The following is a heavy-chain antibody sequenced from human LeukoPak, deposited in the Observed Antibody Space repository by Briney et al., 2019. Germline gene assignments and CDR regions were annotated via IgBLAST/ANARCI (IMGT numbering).Heavy chain of an antibody. V-gene: IGHV4-31*03. D-gene: IGHD2-21*01. J-gene: IGHJ4*02. CDR1: GGSISSGGYY. Sequence: SQTLSLTCTVSGGSISSGGYYWSWIRQHPGKGLEWIGYIYYSGSTNYNPSLKSRVTMSVDTYKNQFSLKLSSVTVADTAVYYCARQKASGGSYYFDYWGQGTLVTVSS. CDR3: ARQKASGGSYYFDY. CDR2: IYYSGST.